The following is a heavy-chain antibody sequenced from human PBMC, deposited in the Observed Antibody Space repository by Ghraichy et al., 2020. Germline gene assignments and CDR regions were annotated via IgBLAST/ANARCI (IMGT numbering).Heavy chain of an antibody. CDR2: IFYGGNT. CDR3: ASSERASLLRLDN. D-gene: IGHD3-16*01. J-gene: IGHJ4*02. V-gene: IGHV4-30-4*01. CDR1: GASVSSGDYY. Sequence: SETLSLTCTVSGASVSSGDYYWSWIRQAPGKGLEWIGLIFYGGNTYYRPSLRGRVTISEDTSKNQISLNLTSVTAADTAFYYCASSERASLLRLDNWVQGTLVTVSS.